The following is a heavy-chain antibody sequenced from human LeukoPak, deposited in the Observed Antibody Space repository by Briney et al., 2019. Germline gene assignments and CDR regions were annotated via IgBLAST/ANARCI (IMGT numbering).Heavy chain of an antibody. CDR2: IKSKTDGGTT. CDR3: TTAAYDYVWGTASFDY. V-gene: IGHV3-15*01. CDR1: GFTFSNAW. Sequence: GGSLRLSCPASGFTFSNAWMSWVRQAPGKGLEWVGRIKSKTDGGTTDYAAPVKGRFTISRDDSKNTLYLQMNSLKTEDTAMYYCTTAAYDYVWGTASFDYWGQGTLVTVSS. D-gene: IGHD3-16*01. J-gene: IGHJ4*02.